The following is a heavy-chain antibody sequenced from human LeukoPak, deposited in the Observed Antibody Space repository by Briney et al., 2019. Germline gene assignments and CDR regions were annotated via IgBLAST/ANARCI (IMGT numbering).Heavy chain of an antibody. Sequence: GGSLRLSCAASGFTFSSYGMHWVRQAPGKGLEWVAVISYDGSNKYHADSVKGRFTISRDNSKNTLYLQMNSLRAEDTAVYYCAILGRGSIWFGELPFYFGYWGQGALVTVSS. CDR2: ISYDGSNK. CDR1: GFTFSSYG. CDR3: AILGRGSIWFGELPFYFGY. V-gene: IGHV3-30*03. J-gene: IGHJ4*02. D-gene: IGHD3-10*01.